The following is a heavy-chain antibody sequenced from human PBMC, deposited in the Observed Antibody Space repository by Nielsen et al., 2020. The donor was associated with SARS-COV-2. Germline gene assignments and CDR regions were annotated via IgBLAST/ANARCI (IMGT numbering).Heavy chain of an antibody. J-gene: IGHJ6*02. CDR3: ARGDSSGWYSHYYYYYGMDV. D-gene: IGHD6-19*01. CDR2: IWYDGSNK. Sequence: LKISCAASGFTFSSYGMHWVRQAPGKGLEWVAVIWYDGSNKYYADSVKGRFTISRDNSKNTLYLQMNSLRAEDTAVYYCARGDSSGWYSHYYYYYGMDVWGQGTTVTVSS. V-gene: IGHV3-33*01. CDR1: GFTFSSYG.